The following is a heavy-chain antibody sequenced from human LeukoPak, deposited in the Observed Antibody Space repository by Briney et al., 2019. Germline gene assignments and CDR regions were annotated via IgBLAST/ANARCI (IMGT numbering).Heavy chain of an antibody. Sequence: TGRSLRLSCAASGFTVSSNYMSWVRQAPGKGLEWVSVIFRGGSTYYADSVKGRFTISRDNSNTLYLQMNLLRAEDTAVYYCARETYATWGNWIDPWGQGTLVTVSS. D-gene: IGHD2-2*01. CDR3: ARETYATWGNWIDP. CDR2: IFRGGST. CDR1: GFTVSSNY. J-gene: IGHJ5*02. V-gene: IGHV3-66*01.